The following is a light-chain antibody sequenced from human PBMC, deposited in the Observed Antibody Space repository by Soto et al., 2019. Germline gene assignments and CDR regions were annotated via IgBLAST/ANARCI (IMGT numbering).Light chain of an antibody. CDR2: EVS. CDR1: SSDVGGYNY. V-gene: IGLV2-8*01. J-gene: IGLJ1*01. CDR3: SSYAGSNNYV. Sequence: QSALTQPPSASGSPGQSVTISCTGTSSDVGGYNYVSWYQQHPGKAPKLMIYEVSKRPSGVPDRFSGSKSGNTASLTVSGLQAEDEADYYCSSYAGSNNYVFGXGTKLTVL.